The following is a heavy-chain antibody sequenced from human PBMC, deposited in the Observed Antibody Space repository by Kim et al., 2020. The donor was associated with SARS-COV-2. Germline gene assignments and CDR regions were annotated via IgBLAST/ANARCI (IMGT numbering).Heavy chain of an antibody. Sequence: GGSLRLSCAASGFTFTIFEMNWVRQAPGKGLEWISYISSSGSTIYYADSVKGRFTISRDNAKNSLFLQMNSLRAEDTAIYYCATFYGSGRGYMDIWGKGTTVTVSS. J-gene: IGHJ6*03. CDR1: GFTFTIFE. D-gene: IGHD3-10*01. CDR2: ISSSGSTI. CDR3: ATFYGSGRGYMDI. V-gene: IGHV3-48*03.